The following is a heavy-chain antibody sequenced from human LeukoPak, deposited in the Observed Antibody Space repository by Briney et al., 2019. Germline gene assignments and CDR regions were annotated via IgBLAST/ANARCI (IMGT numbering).Heavy chain of an antibody. V-gene: IGHV2-5*02. J-gene: IGHJ4*02. D-gene: IGHD4-17*01. CDR2: IYWDGDK. CDR1: GFSLSTSGVG. Sequence: SGPTLVKPTQTLTLTCTFSGFSLSTSGVGVGWIRQPPGKALEWLALIYWDGDKRYSPSLKSRLTITKDASKNQVVLTMTNMDPVDTATYYCAHRVAYGDYVALFDYWGQGTLVTVSS. CDR3: AHRVAYGDYVALFDY.